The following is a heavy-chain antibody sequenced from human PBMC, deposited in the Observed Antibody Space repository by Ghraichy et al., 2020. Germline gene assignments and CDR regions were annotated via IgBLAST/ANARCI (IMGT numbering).Heavy chain of an antibody. CDR3: ARGPHPFYQYYGMDV. V-gene: IGHV3-21*01. Sequence: GGSLRLSCAASGFTFSSCNMNWVRQAPGKGLEWVSSIGSSRSYIYYADSLKGRFTISRDNAKNSLYLQMDSLRAEDTAVYYCARGPHPFYQYYGMDVWGQGTTVTVSS. CDR1: GFTFSSCN. J-gene: IGHJ6*02. CDR2: IGSSRSYI.